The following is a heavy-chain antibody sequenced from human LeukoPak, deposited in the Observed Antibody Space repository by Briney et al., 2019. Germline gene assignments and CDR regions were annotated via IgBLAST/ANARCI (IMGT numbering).Heavy chain of an antibody. D-gene: IGHD1-1*01. CDR3: TRDRGAYNLYDY. V-gene: IGHV3-49*04. Sequence: GGSLRLSCAASGFIFNDYAIHWARQAPGKGLEWVGFIRSKAYGETADYAASVKGRFTISRDDSKAIAYLQMNSLKTEDTAVYHCTRDRGAYNLYDYWGQGTLVTVSS. J-gene: IGHJ4*02. CDR2: IRSKAYGETA. CDR1: GFIFNDYA.